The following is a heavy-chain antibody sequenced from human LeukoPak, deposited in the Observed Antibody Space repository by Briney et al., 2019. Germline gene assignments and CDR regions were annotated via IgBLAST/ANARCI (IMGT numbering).Heavy chain of an antibody. CDR2: ISAYNGNT. Sequence: GASVKVSCKASGYTFTSYGISWVRQAPGQGLEWMGWISAYNGNTNYAQKLQGRVTMTTDTSTSTAYMELRSLRSDDTAVYYCASGGNTYYYDSSGYRDWGQGTLVTVSS. J-gene: IGHJ4*02. CDR1: GYTFTSYG. CDR3: ASGGNTYYYDSSGYRD. D-gene: IGHD3-22*01. V-gene: IGHV1-18*04.